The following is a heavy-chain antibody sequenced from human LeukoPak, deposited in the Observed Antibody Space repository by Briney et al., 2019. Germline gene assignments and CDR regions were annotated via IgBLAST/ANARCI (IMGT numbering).Heavy chain of an antibody. J-gene: IGHJ4*02. V-gene: IGHV1-2*02. D-gene: IGHD3-22*01. CDR3: VRDEYDSTGYYEF. Sequence: ASMKVSCKASVYTFTNYYIHWVPQAPGQGLEWMGWMNPNSGARTYAQKFQGRVTLTRDTSINTAYMELSRLTSDDTAVYYCVRDEYDSTGYYEFWGQGALVTASS. CDR2: MNPNSGAR. CDR1: VYTFTNYY.